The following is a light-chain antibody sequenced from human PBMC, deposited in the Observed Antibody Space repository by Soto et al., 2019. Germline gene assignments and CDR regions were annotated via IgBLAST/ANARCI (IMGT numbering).Light chain of an antibody. J-gene: IGLJ2*01. CDR2: DVS. V-gene: IGLV2-14*01. CDR3: SSYTSFVV. CDR1: SSDVGGYNY. Sequence: QSALTQPASVSGSPGQSITISCTGTSSDVGGYNYVSWYQQHPGKAPKLMIYDVSNWPSGVSNRFSGSKSGNTASLTISGLQAEDEADYYCSSYTSFVVFGGGTKLTVL.